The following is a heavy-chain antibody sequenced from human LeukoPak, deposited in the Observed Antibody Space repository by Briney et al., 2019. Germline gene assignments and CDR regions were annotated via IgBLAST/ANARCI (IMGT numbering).Heavy chain of an antibody. CDR1: GFTFSDYP. J-gene: IGHJ4*02. D-gene: IGHD2-2*01. CDR3: AKHRDRGMFSNSPYFDS. CDR2: ISSSGSTI. V-gene: IGHV3-23*01. Sequence: PGESLMLGFVASGFTFSDYPIKWGPRTPGRGVGWVSVISSSGSTIYYAHSVSGRFTSSRDNHKHTLYLQLKSLRVEETALYFCAKHRDRGMFSNSPYFDSWGQGALVTVSS.